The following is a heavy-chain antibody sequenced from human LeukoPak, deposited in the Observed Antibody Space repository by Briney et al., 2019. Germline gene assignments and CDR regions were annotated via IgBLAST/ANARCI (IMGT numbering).Heavy chain of an antibody. Sequence: GASVKVSCKASGHTLTSYGISWVRQAPGQGLEWMGWINPNSGVTMYAQNFQGRVTMTRDTSISTAYMDLSRLRSDDTAVYYCARGGDSSSWYGWFDPWGQGTLVTVSS. V-gene: IGHV1-2*02. CDR2: INPNSGVT. CDR1: GHTLTSYG. J-gene: IGHJ5*02. CDR3: ARGGDSSSWYGWFDP. D-gene: IGHD6-13*01.